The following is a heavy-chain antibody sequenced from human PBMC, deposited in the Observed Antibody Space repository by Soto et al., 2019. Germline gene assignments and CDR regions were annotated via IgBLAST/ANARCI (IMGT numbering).Heavy chain of an antibody. D-gene: IGHD3-22*01. CDR3: ARDVYYYDSSGYYSVSRKFDY. Sequence: PSQIMPLTCTVYGGTFSGYYWSWIRQPPGKGLERIGEINHSGSTNYNPSLKSRVTISVDTSKNQFSLKLSSVTAADTAVYYCARDVYYYDSSGYYSVSRKFDYWGQGTLVTVSS. V-gene: IGHV4-34*01. CDR2: INHSGST. CDR1: GGTFSGYY. J-gene: IGHJ4*02.